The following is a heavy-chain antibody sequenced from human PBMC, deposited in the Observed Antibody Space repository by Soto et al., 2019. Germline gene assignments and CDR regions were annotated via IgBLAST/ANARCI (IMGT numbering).Heavy chain of an antibody. D-gene: IGHD6-13*01. CDR1: GFTFSSYD. V-gene: IGHV3-13*01. CDR2: IGTAGDT. J-gene: IGHJ6*02. CDR3: ARDRGSSWFTPYYYYYGMDV. Sequence: GGSLRLSCAASGFTFSSYDMHWVRQATGKGLEWVSAIGTAGDTYYPGSVKGRFTISRENAKNSLYLQMNSLRAEDTAVYYCARDRGSSWFTPYYYYYGMDVWGQGTTVTVSS.